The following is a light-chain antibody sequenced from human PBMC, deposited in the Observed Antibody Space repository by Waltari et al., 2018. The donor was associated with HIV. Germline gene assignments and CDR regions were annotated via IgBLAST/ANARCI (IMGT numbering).Light chain of an antibody. CDR2: NVS. J-gene: IGLJ2*01. V-gene: IGLV2-11*01. CDR1: SSDVGASNY. Sequence: QSALTQPRSVSESPGQSVTIPCTGTSSDVGASNYVSWYQQHPGRAPKFIIYNVSERPSGVPDRFSGSKSGNTASLTISGLQAEDEADYYCSSYAGTSNFVLFGGGTKLTVL. CDR3: SSYAGTSNFVL.